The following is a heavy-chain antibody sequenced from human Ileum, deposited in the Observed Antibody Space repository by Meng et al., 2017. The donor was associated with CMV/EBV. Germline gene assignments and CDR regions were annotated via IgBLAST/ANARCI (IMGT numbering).Heavy chain of an antibody. CDR1: GFTFSSYG. V-gene: IGHV3-30*02. CDR3: AKGTLRFLEWLGPFDY. D-gene: IGHD3-3*01. Sequence: GESLKISCAASGFTFSSYGMHWVRQAPGKGLEWVAFIRYDESNKYYADSVKGRFTISRDNSKNTLYLQMNSLRAEDTAVYYCAKGTLRFLEWLGPFDYWGQGTLVTVSS. J-gene: IGHJ4*02. CDR2: IRYDESNK.